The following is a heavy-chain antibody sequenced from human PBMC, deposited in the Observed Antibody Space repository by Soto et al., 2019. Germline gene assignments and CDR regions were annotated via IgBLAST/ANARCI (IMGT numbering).Heavy chain of an antibody. CDR1: GFTFSSYS. Sequence: PGGSLRLSCAASGFTFSSYSMNWVRQAPGKGLEWVSSISSSSSYIYYADSVKGRFTISRDNAKNSLYLQMNSLRAEDTAVYYCARKPETVLLRYFEPIDYWGQGTLVTVSS. J-gene: IGHJ4*02. D-gene: IGHD3-9*01. CDR2: ISSSSSYI. V-gene: IGHV3-21*01. CDR3: ARKPETVLLRYFEPIDY.